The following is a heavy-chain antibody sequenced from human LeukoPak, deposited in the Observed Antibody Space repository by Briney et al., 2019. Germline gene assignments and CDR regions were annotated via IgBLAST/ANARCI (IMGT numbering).Heavy chain of an antibody. J-gene: IGHJ4*02. CDR3: AKRGEDPVDLDY. CDR1: GFIFTNYF. CDR2: ITGSGDRT. V-gene: IGHV3-23*01. Sequence: PGGSLRLSCAASGFIFTNYFMNWVRQAPGKGLEWVSAITGSGDRTYYTDSVRGRFTVSRDNSKNTLYLQMNGLRAEDTAVYYCAKRGEDPVDLDYWGQGTLVTVSS. D-gene: IGHD3-16*01.